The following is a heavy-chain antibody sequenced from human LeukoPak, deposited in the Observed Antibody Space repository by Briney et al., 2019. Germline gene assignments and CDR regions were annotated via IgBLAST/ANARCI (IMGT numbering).Heavy chain of an antibody. J-gene: IGHJ4*02. CDR1: GETFSGYY. CDR2: INPSGST. V-gene: IGHV4-34*01. CDR3: ARGGFGRVLDF. Sequence: SETLSLTCVVNGETFSGYYWSWIRQPPGKGLEWIGEINPSGSTSYSSSLKSRVTISADTSKSQFSLKLSSVAAADTAVYYCARGGFGRVLDFWGQGTLVTVSS. D-gene: IGHD3-16*01.